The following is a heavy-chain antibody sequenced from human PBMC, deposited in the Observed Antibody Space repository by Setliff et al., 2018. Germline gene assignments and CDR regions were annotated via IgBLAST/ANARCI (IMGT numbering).Heavy chain of an antibody. CDR1: GYSISSGYY. CDR3: ARQVSWFDP. J-gene: IGHJ5*02. CDR2: IYHSGST. Sequence: SETLSLTCAVSGYSISSGYYWGWIRQPPGKGLEWIGSIYHSGSTYYNPSLKSRVTISVDTSKNQFSLKLSSVTAADTAVYYCARQVSWFDPRGQGTLVTSPQ. V-gene: IGHV4-38-2*01.